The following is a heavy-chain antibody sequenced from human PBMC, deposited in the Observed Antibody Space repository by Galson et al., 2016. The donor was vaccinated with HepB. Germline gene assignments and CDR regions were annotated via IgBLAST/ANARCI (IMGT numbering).Heavy chain of an antibody. CDR2: ISGNGDTT. CDR1: GFTFSSFD. CDR3: AREKGGSTMATHWFDP. D-gene: IGHD4/OR15-4a*01. V-gene: IGHV3-23*01. J-gene: IGHJ5*02. Sequence: SLRLSCAASGFTFSSFDRSWVRQAPGKRLEWASAISGNGDTTYYADSVKGRFTISRDNAKNSLYLQMNSLRVEDTAVYYCAREKGGSTMATHWFDPWGQGTLVIVSS.